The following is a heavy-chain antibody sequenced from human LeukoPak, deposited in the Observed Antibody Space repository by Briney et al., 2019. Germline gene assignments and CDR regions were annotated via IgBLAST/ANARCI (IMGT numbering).Heavy chain of an antibody. CDR2: IYHSGST. D-gene: IGHD6-13*01. CDR1: GYSISSGYY. V-gene: IGHV4-38-2*01. J-gene: IGHJ3*02. Sequence: SETLSLTCAVSGYSISSGYYWGWIRQPPGKGLEWIGRIYHSGSTHYNPSLKRRVTISVDTSKNQFSLKLSSVTAADTAVYYCARVLYGVAAAGTGVDAFDIWGQGTMVTVSS. CDR3: ARVLYGVAAAGTGVDAFDI.